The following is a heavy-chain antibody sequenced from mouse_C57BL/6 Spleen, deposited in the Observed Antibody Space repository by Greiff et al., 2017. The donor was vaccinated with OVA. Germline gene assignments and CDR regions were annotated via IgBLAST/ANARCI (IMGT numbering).Heavy chain of an antibody. CDR3: ARAGGRVYFDD. Sequence: QVQLQQPGAELVMPGASVKLSCKASGYTFTSYWMHWVKQRPGQGLEWIGEIDPSDSYTNYNQKFKGKSTLTVDKSSSTAYMQLSSLTSEDSAVYYCARAGGRVYFDDWGKGTTLTVSS. D-gene: IGHD1-1*01. CDR1: GYTFTSYW. V-gene: IGHV1-69*01. CDR2: IDPSDSYT. J-gene: IGHJ2*01.